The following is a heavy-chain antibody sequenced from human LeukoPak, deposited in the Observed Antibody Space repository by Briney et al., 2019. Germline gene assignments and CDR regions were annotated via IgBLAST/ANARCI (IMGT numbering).Heavy chain of an antibody. Sequence: SGGSLRPSCAASGFTFSSYAMSWVRQAPGKGLEWVSAISGSGGSTYYTDSVKGRFTISRDNSKNTLYLQMNSLRAEDTAVYYCAIINRIEWELGEGGQGALVTVSS. CDR3: AIINRIEWELGE. CDR2: ISGSGGST. D-gene: IGHD1-26*01. J-gene: IGHJ4*02. CDR1: GFTFSSYA. V-gene: IGHV3-23*01.